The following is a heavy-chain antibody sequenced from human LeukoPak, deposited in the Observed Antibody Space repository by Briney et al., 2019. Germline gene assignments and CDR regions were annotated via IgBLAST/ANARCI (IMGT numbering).Heavy chain of an antibody. J-gene: IGHJ5*02. CDR1: GGTFSSYA. CDR3: ARERQQLSRGYNWFDP. CDR2: IIPIFGTA. V-gene: IGHV1-69*13. Sequence: ASVKVSCKASGGTFSSYAISWVRQAPGQGLEWMGGIIPIFGTANYAQKFQGRVTITADESTSTAYMELRSLRSDDTAVYYCARERQQLSRGYNWFDPWGQGTLVTVSS. D-gene: IGHD6-13*01.